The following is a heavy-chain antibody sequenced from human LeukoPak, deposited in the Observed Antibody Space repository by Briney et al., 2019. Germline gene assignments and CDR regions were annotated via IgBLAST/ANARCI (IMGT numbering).Heavy chain of an antibody. CDR3: ARVAKERVGGVYYFDY. D-gene: IGHD1-1*01. Sequence: SGGSLRLSCAASGFTFSDYDMHWVRQPTGKGLDWVAAIGTAGDTYYTGSVKGRFTISRENAKNSLYLQMNSLRAGDTAVYYCARVAKERVGGVYYFDYWGQGTLVTVSS. CDR1: GFTFSDYD. J-gene: IGHJ4*02. V-gene: IGHV3-13*01. CDR2: IGTAGDT.